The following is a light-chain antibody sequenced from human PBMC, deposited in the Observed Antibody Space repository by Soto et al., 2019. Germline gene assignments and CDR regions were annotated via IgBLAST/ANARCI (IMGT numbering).Light chain of an antibody. CDR3: AAWDDSLNGPV. V-gene: IGLV1-44*01. J-gene: IGLJ3*02. Sequence: QSVLTQPPSASGTPGQRVTISCSGSSSSIGSNTVNWYQQLPGTAPKLLIYTNNQRPSGVPDRFSGSKSGTSASLAISGLQSEDEGDYYGAAWDDSLNGPVFGGGTKVTVL. CDR2: TNN. CDR1: SSSIGSNT.